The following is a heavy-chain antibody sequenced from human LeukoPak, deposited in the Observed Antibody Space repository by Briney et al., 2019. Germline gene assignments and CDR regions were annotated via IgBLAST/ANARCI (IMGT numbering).Heavy chain of an antibody. CDR1: GYTFTGYY. CDR2: INPNSGGT. Sequence: ASVKVSCKASGYTFTGYYMHWVRQAPGQGLEWMGWINPNSGGTNYAQKSQGWVTMTRDTSISTAYMELSRLRSDDTAAYYCARQMVRGVIQYYFDYWGQGTLVTVSS. J-gene: IGHJ4*02. D-gene: IGHD3-10*01. V-gene: IGHV1-2*04. CDR3: ARQMVRGVIQYYFDY.